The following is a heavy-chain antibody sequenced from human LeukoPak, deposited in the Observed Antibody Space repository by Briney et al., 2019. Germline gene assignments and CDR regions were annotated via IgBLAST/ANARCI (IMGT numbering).Heavy chain of an antibody. Sequence: GGSLRLSCAASGFTFSSYAMHWVRQAPGKGLEWVAVISYDGSNKYYADSVKGRFTISRDNSKNTLYLQMNSLRAEDTAVYYCVSSTHRDLSDYWGQGTLVAVSS. CDR3: VSSTHRDLSDY. CDR2: ISYDGSNK. D-gene: IGHD1-1*01. J-gene: IGHJ4*02. V-gene: IGHV3-30*04. CDR1: GFTFSSYA.